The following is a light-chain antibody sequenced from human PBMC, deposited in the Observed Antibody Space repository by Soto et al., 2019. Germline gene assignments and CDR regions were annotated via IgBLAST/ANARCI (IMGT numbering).Light chain of an antibody. CDR1: QHIYNY. V-gene: IGKV1-33*01. CDR2: DAS. Sequence: DIQMTQSPSSLSASVGDRVTITCQASQHIYNYLNWYQLKPGRAPQLLVHDASILETGVPSRFSGSGSGTDFTLTISGLQPEDVASYYCQQYDGLPYTFGQGTRLEIK. CDR3: QQYDGLPYT. J-gene: IGKJ2*01.